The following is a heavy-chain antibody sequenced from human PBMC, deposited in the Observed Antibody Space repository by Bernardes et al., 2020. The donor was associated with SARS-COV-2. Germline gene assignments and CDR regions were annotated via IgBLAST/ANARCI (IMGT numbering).Heavy chain of an antibody. V-gene: IGHV4-59*01. J-gene: IGHJ6*02. CDR1: GGSISGYF. D-gene: IGHD3-10*01. CDR3: ARASRGPYGSGSYFNPYQYFYYGMDV. CDR2: VHSRGNT. Sequence: SETLSLTCNVSGGSISGYFWNWVRQPPGKTLEWIGNVHSRGNTNYSPALSSRVIISHDTSNNQFSLQLRSVTAADTAVYYCARASRGPYGSGSYFNPYQYFYYGMDVWGQGTTVTVSS.